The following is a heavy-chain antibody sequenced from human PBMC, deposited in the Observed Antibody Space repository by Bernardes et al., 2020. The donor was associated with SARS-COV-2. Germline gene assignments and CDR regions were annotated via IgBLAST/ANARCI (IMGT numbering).Heavy chain of an antibody. CDR2: IFYTGST. CDR1: GGSVSSSSYY. D-gene: IGHD3-3*01. V-gene: IGHV4-61*01. Sequence: SETLSLTCTVSGGSVSSSSYYWSWIRQPPGKGLEWIGYIFYTGSTTYNPSLNRRVTISLHTSKNQFSLRLSSVTAADTAVYYCARVTNAYDFPFDSWGQGTLVTVSS. CDR3: ARVTNAYDFPFDS. J-gene: IGHJ4*02.